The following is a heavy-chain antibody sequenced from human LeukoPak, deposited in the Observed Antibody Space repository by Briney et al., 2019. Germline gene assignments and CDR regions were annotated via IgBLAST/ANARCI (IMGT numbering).Heavy chain of an antibody. J-gene: IGHJ4*02. CDR3: ARKAGYYYGSGDY. V-gene: IGHV3-48*03. Sequence: PGGSLRLSCAASGFTFSSYEMNWVRQAPGKGLEWVSYISSSGSTTYYADSVKGRFTISRDNSKNTLYLQMNSLRAEDTAVYYCARKAGYYYGSGDYWGQGTLVTVSS. CDR1: GFTFSSYE. D-gene: IGHD3-10*01. CDR2: ISSSGSTT.